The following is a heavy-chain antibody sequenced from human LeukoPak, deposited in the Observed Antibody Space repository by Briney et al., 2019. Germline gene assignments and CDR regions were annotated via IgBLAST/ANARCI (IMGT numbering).Heavy chain of an antibody. CDR1: GGSISSGGYY. V-gene: IGHV4-31*03. Sequence: SETLSLTCTVSGGSISSGGYYWSWIRQYPGKGLEWIGYIYYSGSTYHNPSLKSRVTISVDTSKNQFSLKLSSVTAADTAVYYCARYGDYRSDYYYYGMDVWGQGTTVTVSS. J-gene: IGHJ6*02. D-gene: IGHD4-17*01. CDR3: ARYGDYRSDYYYYGMDV. CDR2: IYYSGST.